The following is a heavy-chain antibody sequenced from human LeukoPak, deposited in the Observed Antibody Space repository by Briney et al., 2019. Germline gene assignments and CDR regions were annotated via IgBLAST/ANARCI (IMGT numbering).Heavy chain of an antibody. Sequence: GGSLRLSCAASGFTFSSYAMNWVRQAPGKGLEWVSYISSASGSIYYADSVKGRFTISRDNAKNSLFLQMNSLRAEDTAVYYCARLPAYCSSTSCYYDYWGQGTLVTVSS. D-gene: IGHD2-2*01. J-gene: IGHJ4*02. V-gene: IGHV3-48*04. CDR1: GFTFSSYA. CDR2: ISSASGSI. CDR3: ARLPAYCSSTSCYYDY.